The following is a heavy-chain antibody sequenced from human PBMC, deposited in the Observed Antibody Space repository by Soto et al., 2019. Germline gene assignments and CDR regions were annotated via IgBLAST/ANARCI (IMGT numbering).Heavy chain of an antibody. D-gene: IGHD3-10*01. V-gene: IGHV1-69*01. Sequence: QVRLVQSGAEVRKPGSSVRVSCKASGGTFSNYAFSWVRQAPGQGLEWMGAIIPLFGTTRYAQKFPGRFRSTADGSTRKAYMDLSGQRSEDTAMYYCASGEGVVERPKKDGFESWGQGTMVTVSA. CDR3: ASGEGVVERPKKDGFES. CDR2: IIPLFGTT. CDR1: GGTFSNYA. J-gene: IGHJ3*01.